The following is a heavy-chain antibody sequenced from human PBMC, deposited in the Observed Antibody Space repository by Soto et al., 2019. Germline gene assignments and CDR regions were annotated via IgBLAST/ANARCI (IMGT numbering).Heavy chain of an antibody. J-gene: IGHJ6*02. D-gene: IGHD6-6*01. CDR3: ARPSSSYDNFYYYYGMDV. CDR2: INWNGGST. Sequence: GESLKISCAASGFTFDDYGMSWVRQAPGKGLEWVSGINWNGGSTGYADSVKGRFTISRDNAKNSLYLQMNSLRAEDTALYYCARPSSSYDNFYYYYGMDVWGQGTTVTVSS. CDR1: GFTFDDYG. V-gene: IGHV3-20*04.